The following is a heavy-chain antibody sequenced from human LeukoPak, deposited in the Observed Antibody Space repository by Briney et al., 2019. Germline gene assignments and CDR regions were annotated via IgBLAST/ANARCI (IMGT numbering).Heavy chain of an antibody. D-gene: IGHD5-18*01. V-gene: IGHV5-51*01. CDR1: GYSFSNYW. CDR2: IYPGDSEI. J-gene: IGHJ6*02. CDR3: TRVDTAMAKYYYGMDV. Sequence: GESLKISCKASGYSFSNYWIGWVRQMPGKGLEWMGIIYPGDSEIRYSPSFQGQVSISADKSITTAYLQWSSLKASDTAMYYCTRVDTAMAKYYYGMDVWGQGTTVTVSS.